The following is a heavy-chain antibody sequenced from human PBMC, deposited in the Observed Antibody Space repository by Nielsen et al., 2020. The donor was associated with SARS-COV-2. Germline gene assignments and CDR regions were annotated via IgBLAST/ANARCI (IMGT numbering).Heavy chain of an antibody. CDR3: ARHFMYYFGSGTPDFFDY. CDR1: GGSMSSNNSY. Sequence: SETLSLTCTVSGGSMSSNNSYWGWIRQPPGKGLERIGSVYYSGRTSYNPSLTSRVSISVDTSKKQFSLKLNSVTAADTAFYFCARHFMYYFGSGTPDFFDYWGQGTLVTVSP. D-gene: IGHD3-10*01. V-gene: IGHV4-39*01. J-gene: IGHJ4*02. CDR2: VYYSGRT.